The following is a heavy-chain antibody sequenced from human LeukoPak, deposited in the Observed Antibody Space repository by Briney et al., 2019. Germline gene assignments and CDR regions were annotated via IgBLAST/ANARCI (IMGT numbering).Heavy chain of an antibody. CDR1: GGSFSGYY. D-gene: IGHD2-2*02. CDR3: ARGGYCSSTSCYRSYYYGMDV. CDR2: INHIGST. J-gene: IGHJ6*02. V-gene: IGHV4-34*01. Sequence: PSETLSLTCAVYGGSFSGYYWSWIRQPPAKGREGMGEINHIGSTKYNPSLKSRVTISVDTSKNQFSLKLSSVTAADTAVYYCARGGYCSSTSCYRSYYYGMDVWGQGTTVTVSS.